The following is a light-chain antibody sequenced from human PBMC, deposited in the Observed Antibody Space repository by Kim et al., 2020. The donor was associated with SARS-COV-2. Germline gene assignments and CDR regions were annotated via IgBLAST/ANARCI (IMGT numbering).Light chain of an antibody. J-gene: IGKJ2*01. CDR3: QQYSSYSYT. CDR2: KAS. CDR1: QSISDW. V-gene: IGKV1-5*03. Sequence: SASLGDRVTLTCQASQSISDWLAWYQQKPRKAPKLLIYKASTLESEVPLRFSGSASGTEFTLTISSLQPDDFATYYCQQYSSYSYTFGQGTKLEI.